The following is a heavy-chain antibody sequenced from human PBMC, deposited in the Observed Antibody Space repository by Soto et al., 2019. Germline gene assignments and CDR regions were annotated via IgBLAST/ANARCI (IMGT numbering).Heavy chain of an antibody. CDR1: VDSYIISTYS. CDR3: AGMPYTSGLRFDP. J-gene: IGHJ5*02. D-gene: IGHD6-19*01. V-gene: IGHV4-30-2*01. CDR2: IYQSGVT. Sequence: TLSLTGNMSVDSYIISTYSWSWIRQPPGKALQWIGFIYQSGVTSYNPSLASRVSISLDRSNNQCSLKLKSVTAADTAVYFCAGMPYTSGLRFDPWGPGTLVTVSS.